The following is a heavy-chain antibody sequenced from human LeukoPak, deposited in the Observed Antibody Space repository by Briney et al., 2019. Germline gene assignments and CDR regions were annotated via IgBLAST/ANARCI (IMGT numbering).Heavy chain of an antibody. CDR1: GFTFSSYS. Sequence: GGSLRLPCAASGFTFSSYSMNWVRQAPGKGLEWVSSISSSSSYIYYADSVKGRFTISRDNAKNSLYLQMNSLRAEDTAVYYCARDPPRCSGGSCYLDYWGQGTLVTVSS. J-gene: IGHJ4*02. CDR2: ISSSSSYI. V-gene: IGHV3-21*01. D-gene: IGHD2-15*01. CDR3: ARDPPRCSGGSCYLDY.